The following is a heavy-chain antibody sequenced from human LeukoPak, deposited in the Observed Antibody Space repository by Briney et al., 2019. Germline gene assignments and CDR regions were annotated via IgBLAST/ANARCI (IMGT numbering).Heavy chain of an antibody. V-gene: IGHV3-21*01. CDR1: GFTFSSYS. CDR3: ARDSSIAVAGTGFDY. D-gene: IGHD6-19*01. Sequence: GGSLRLSCAASGFTFSSYSMNWVRQAPGKGLEWVSSIRSSSSYIYYADSVKGRFTISRDNAKNSLYLQMNSLRAEDTAVYYCARDSSIAVAGTGFDYWGQGTLVTVSS. CDR2: IRSSSSYI. J-gene: IGHJ4*02.